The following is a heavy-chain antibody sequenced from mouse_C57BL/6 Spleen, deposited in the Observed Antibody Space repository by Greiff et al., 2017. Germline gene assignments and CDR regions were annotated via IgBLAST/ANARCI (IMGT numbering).Heavy chain of an antibody. J-gene: IGHJ3*01. Sequence: QVQLQQSGAELVRPGASVTLSCKASGYTFTDYEMHWVKQTPVHGLEWIGAIDPETGGTAYNQKFKGKAILTADKSSSTAYMELRSLTSEDSAVYYCTRRGYDYDGFAYWGQGTLVTVSA. CDR2: IDPETGGT. CDR3: TRRGYDYDGFAY. CDR1: GYTFTDYE. D-gene: IGHD2-4*01. V-gene: IGHV1-15*01.